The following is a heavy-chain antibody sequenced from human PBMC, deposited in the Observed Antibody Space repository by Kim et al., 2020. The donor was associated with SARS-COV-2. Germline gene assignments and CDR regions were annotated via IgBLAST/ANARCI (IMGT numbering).Heavy chain of an antibody. Sequence: SETLSLTCTVSGGSISSGGYYWSWIRQHPGKGLEWIGYLYYRGSTYFNPSLKSRVTISVDTSKNQFSLKLSSVTAADTAVYYCAREARGSGCRGDYWGQGTLVTVSS. D-gene: IGHD3-10*01. CDR2: LYYRGST. V-gene: IGHV4-31*03. CDR3: AREARGSGCRGDY. CDR1: GGSISSGGYY. J-gene: IGHJ4*02.